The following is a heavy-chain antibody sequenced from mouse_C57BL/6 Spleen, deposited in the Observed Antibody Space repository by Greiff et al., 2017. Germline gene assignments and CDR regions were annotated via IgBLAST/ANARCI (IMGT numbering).Heavy chain of an antibody. Sequence: EVQLQQSGPELVKPGASVKLSCMASGYTSTDYNMHWVKQSHGKSLEWIGDINPNNGGTSHNHKVKGKATLTVNKSSSTAYMELRSLKSEDSAVYYCARVDGYYGAYWGQGTLVTVSA. V-gene: IGHV1-22*01. J-gene: IGHJ3*01. D-gene: IGHD2-3*01. CDR3: ARVDGYYGAY. CDR1: GYTSTDYN. CDR2: INPNNGGT.